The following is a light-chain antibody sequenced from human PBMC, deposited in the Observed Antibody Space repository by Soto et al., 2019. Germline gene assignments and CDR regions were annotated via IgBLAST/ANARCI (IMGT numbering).Light chain of an antibody. CDR3: QQYNNWPFT. Sequence: EIVMTQSPVTLSVSPGEGASLSCRASQSVRSKLVWHQQIPDQPPSLLMYDASTRPTGIPARFSGSGSGTEFTLTIGRLQSEEFAVYYCQQYNNWPFTFGQGTRLEIK. J-gene: IGKJ5*01. CDR1: QSVRSK. V-gene: IGKV3-15*01. CDR2: DAS.